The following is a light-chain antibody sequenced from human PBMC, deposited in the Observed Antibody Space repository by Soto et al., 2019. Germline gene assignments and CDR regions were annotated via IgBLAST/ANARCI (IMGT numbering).Light chain of an antibody. CDR2: TAS. CDR3: EQYNTYPLT. J-gene: IGKJ4*01. Sequence: DIQMTQSPSTLSASVGDRVTITCRASQSISTWLAWYQQKPGKAPKLLIYTASNFEGGVPSRFSGSGSGTEFTITISSLQPDDFATYYCEQYNTYPLTFGGGTTVEIK. V-gene: IGKV1-5*03. CDR1: QSISTW.